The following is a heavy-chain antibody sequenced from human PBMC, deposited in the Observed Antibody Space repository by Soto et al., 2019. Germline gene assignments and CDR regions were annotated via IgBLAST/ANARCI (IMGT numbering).Heavy chain of an antibody. CDR1: GGSISSSNW. CDR2: IYHSGST. Sequence: QVQLQESGPGLVKPSVTLSLTCAVSGGSISSSNWWRWVSQPPGRGLEWIGAIYHSGSTNYNPSLKGRVPISVDKSKNHFSLKLSSVTAADTAVYYCARGIVVVPAAIAWVWFDPWGQGNLVTVSS. CDR3: ARGIVVVPAAIAWVWFDP. V-gene: IGHV4-4*02. J-gene: IGHJ5*02. D-gene: IGHD2-2*02.